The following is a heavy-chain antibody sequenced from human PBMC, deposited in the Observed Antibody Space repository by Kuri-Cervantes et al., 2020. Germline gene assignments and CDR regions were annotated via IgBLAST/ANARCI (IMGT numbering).Heavy chain of an antibody. D-gene: IGHD1-1*01. V-gene: IGHV1-18*01. CDR2: ISAYSGST. CDR1: GYTFTSYG. J-gene: IGHJ4*02. CDR3: VRTGSSSPFDY. Sequence: ASVKVSCKASGYTFTSYGTSWVRQAPGQGLEWMGYISAYSGSTNYAQKFQGRVTMTTDTPTTTTYMELRNLRSDDTAVYYCVRTGSSSPFDYWGQGTLVTVSS.